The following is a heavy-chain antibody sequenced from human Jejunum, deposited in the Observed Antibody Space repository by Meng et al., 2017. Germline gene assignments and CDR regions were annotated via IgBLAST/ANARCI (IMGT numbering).Heavy chain of an antibody. CDR2: FYSGGST. Sequence: EVQLVETGGGLIPPCGSLRMSCTASGLSVSNNYMRWVCQAPGKGLEWVSVFYSGGSTYYADSVKGRFTISRDNSKNTLYLQMNNLRAEDTALYYCAKGHYESGRSPGGAFDYWGQGTLVTVSS. D-gene: IGHD3-22*01. CDR3: AKGHYESGRSPGGAFDY. V-gene: IGHV3-53*02. J-gene: IGHJ4*02. CDR1: GLSVSNNY.